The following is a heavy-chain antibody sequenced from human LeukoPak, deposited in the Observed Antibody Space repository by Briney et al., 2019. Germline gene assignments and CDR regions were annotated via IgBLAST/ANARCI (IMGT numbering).Heavy chain of an antibody. CDR2: IIPIFGTA. Sequence: KVSCKASGGTFSSYAISWVRQAPGQGLEWMGGIIPIFGTANYAQKFQGRVTITTDESTSTAYMELSSLRSEDTAVYYCARDKAVTTELTQYFQHWGQGTLVTVSS. CDR1: GGTFSSYA. D-gene: IGHD4-11*01. J-gene: IGHJ1*01. V-gene: IGHV1-69*05. CDR3: ARDKAVTTELTQYFQH.